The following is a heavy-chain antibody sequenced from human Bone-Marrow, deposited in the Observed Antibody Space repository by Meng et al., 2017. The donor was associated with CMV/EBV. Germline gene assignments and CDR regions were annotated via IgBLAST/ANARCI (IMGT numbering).Heavy chain of an antibody. CDR3: AKDDGYSYGHFN. CDR2: ISWNSGSI. CDR1: GFTFDDYA. Sequence: LRLSCAASGFTFDDYAMHWVRQAPGKGLEWVSGISWNSGSIGYADSVRGRFTISRDNAKNSLYLQMNSLRAEDTALYYCAKDDGYSYGHFNWGQGTLVTVYS. V-gene: IGHV3-9*01. J-gene: IGHJ4*02. D-gene: IGHD5-18*01.